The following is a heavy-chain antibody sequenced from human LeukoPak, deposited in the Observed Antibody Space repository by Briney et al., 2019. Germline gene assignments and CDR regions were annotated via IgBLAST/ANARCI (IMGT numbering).Heavy chain of an antibody. CDR1: GGSISSGDYY. D-gene: IGHD4-17*01. Sequence: SQTLSLTCTVSGGSISSGDYYWSWIRQPPGKGLEWIGYIYYSGSTYYNPSLKNRVTISVDTSKNQFSLKLSSVTAADTAVYYCARYDAVGDYTSFDYWGQGTLVTVSS. CDR2: IYYSGST. V-gene: IGHV4-30-4*08. J-gene: IGHJ4*02. CDR3: ARYDAVGDYTSFDY.